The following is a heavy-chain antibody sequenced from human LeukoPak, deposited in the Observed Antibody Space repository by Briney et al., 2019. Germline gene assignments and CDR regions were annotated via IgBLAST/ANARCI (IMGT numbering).Heavy chain of an antibody. V-gene: IGHV4-38-2*02. Sequence: KPSETLSLTCAVYGGSFSDYYWAWIRQPPGKGLEWIGSFYYRGNTYYNASLKSRVTISVDTSKNRFSLKLSSVTAADTAIYYCARETRNYYDSIGYYLFDYWGQGTLVTVSS. CDR1: GGSFSDYY. CDR3: ARETRNYYDSIGYYLFDY. CDR2: FYYRGNT. J-gene: IGHJ4*02. D-gene: IGHD3-22*01.